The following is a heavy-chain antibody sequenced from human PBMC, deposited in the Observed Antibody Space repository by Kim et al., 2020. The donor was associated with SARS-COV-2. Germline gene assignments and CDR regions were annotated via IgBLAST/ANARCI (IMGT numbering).Heavy chain of an antibody. J-gene: IGHJ4*02. D-gene: IGHD1-26*01. Sequence: GGSLRLSCAASGFTFINAWMSWVRQAPGKGLEWIGRIKTKTDGGTTEYAAPVKGRFTISRDDSKNTLYLQMHSLKTEDTAVYYCNTGLTNIVGGGGYVDYWGQGTLGTVS. CDR1: GFTFINAW. V-gene: IGHV3-15*01. CDR2: IKTKTDGGTT. CDR3: NTGLTNIVGGGGYVDY.